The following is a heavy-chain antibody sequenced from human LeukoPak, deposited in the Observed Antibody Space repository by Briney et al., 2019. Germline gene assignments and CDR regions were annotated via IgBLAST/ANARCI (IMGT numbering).Heavy chain of an antibody. CDR1: GFTFSSYG. CDR2: ISYDGSNK. Sequence: PGGSLRLSCAASGFTFSSYGMHWVRQAPGKGLEWVAVISYDGSNKYYADSVKGRFTISRDNSKNTLYLQMNSLRAEDTAVYYCARVAESYGPIKYWGQGTLGTVS. CDR3: ARVAESYGPIKY. J-gene: IGHJ4*02. V-gene: IGHV3-30*04. D-gene: IGHD5-18*01.